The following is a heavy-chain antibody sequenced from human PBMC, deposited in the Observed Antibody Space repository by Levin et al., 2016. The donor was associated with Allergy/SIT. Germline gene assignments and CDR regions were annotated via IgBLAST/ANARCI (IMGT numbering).Heavy chain of an antibody. CDR1: GFTFGDYA. CDR3: AKDFFDGDLYYYYGMDV. V-gene: IGHV3-64*04. J-gene: IGHJ6*02. D-gene: IGHD4-17*01. Sequence: GESLKISCAASGFTFGDYAMHWVRQAPEKGLEYVSAISSNGDNKYYADSVKGRFTISRDNSKNTLYLQMNSLRAEDTAVYYCAKDFFDGDLYYYYGMDVWGPGTTVTVSS. CDR2: ISSNGDNK.